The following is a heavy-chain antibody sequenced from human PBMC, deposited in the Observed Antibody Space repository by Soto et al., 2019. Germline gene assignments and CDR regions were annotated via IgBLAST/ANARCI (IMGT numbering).Heavy chain of an antibody. Sequence: SVKVSCKVSGYTLTELSMHWVRQAPGKGLEWMGGFDPEDGETIYAQKFQGRVTMTEGTSTDTAYMELSSLRSEDTAVYYCATDLSYYYDSSGYTSSFDYWGQGTLVTVSS. CDR2: FDPEDGET. CDR3: ATDLSYYYDSSGYTSSFDY. J-gene: IGHJ4*02. D-gene: IGHD3-22*01. CDR1: GYTLTELS. V-gene: IGHV1-24*01.